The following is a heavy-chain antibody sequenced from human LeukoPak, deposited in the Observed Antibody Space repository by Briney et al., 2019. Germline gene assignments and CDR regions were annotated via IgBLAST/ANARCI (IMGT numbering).Heavy chain of an antibody. J-gene: IGHJ4*02. CDR2: ISRSGGST. CDR3: SKKGQSEDYGKPG. D-gene: IGHD4-17*01. Sequence: PGGSLRLSCAASGFTLGTYDMYWVRQAPGKGRECVSSISRSGGSTYYADSVKGRFTISRDNSKNTLYLQMSSLRADDTAVYYCSKKGQSEDYGKPGWGQGTLVTVSS. CDR1: GFTLGTYD. V-gene: IGHV3-23*01.